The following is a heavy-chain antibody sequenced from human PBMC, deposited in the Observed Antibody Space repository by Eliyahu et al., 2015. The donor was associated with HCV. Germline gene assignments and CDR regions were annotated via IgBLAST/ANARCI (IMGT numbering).Heavy chain of an antibody. Sequence: EVQLVESGGGLVKPGGSLXLSCAASGFTFSTXWMSWVRQAPGKGLEWVGRIKSKTDGGTTDYAAPVKGRFTISRDDSKNTLYLQMYSLKTEDTAVYYCTTDRGYSYGYGMDVWGQGTTVTVSS. V-gene: IGHV3-15*01. CDR3: TTDRGYSYGYGMDV. CDR1: GFTFSTXW. CDR2: IKSKTDGGTT. D-gene: IGHD5-18*01. J-gene: IGHJ6*02.